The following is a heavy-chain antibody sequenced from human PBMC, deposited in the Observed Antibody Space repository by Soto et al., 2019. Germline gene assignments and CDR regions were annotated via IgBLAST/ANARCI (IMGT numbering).Heavy chain of an antibody. Sequence: SGPTLVNPTQTLTLTCSFSGTSLSTLGMSVIWIRQPPGKALEWLALIDWEDEKYFSTSLQTRLSIFKDSSKSHVLLTITNVGPLDSATYFCARVSGSFQKGFDSWGQGTLVTVSS. J-gene: IGHJ4*02. V-gene: IGHV2-70*01. CDR3: ARVSGSFQKGFDS. CDR1: GTSLSTLGMS. CDR2: IDWEDEK. D-gene: IGHD1-26*01.